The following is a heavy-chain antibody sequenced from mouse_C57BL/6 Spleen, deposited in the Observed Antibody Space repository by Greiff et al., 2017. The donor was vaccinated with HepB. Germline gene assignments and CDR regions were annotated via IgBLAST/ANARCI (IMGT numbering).Heavy chain of an antibody. CDR2: INPSTGGT. CDR3: ARFGEGNYFDY. Sequence: EVMLVESGPELVKPGASVKISCKASGYSFTGYYMNWVKQSPEKSLEWIGEINPSTGGTTYNQKFKAKATLTVDKSSSTAYMQLKSLTSEDSAVYYCARFGEGNYFDYWGQGTTLTVSS. J-gene: IGHJ2*01. CDR1: GYSFTGYY. V-gene: IGHV1-42*01.